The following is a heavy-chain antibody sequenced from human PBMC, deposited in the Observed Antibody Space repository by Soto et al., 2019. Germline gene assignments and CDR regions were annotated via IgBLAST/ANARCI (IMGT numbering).Heavy chain of an antibody. Sequence: GGSLRLSCAASGFNFATFAMAWVRQAPGKGMEWVASISAGGENTYYADSVKGRFTISRDNSKNTLYLQMNSLRAEDAAAYYCAKDFVGSIADYFDSWGQGTLVTVSS. J-gene: IGHJ4*02. V-gene: IGHV3-23*01. CDR1: GFNFATFA. CDR2: ISAGGENT. CDR3: AKDFVGSIADYFDS. D-gene: IGHD2-15*01.